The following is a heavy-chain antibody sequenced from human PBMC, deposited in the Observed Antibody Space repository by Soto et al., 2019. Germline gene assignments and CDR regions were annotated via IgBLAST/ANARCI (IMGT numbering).Heavy chain of an antibody. CDR3: ARDFSLRLGYYYGMDV. V-gene: IGHV3-33*01. D-gene: IGHD3-10*01. CDR2: IWYDGSNK. Sequence: PGGSLRLSCAASGFTFSSYVMHWVRQAPGKGLEWVAVIWYDGSNKYYADSVKGRFTISRDNSKNTLYLQMNSLRAEDTAVYYCARDFSLRLGYYYGMDVWGQGTTVTVSS. J-gene: IGHJ6*02. CDR1: GFTFSSYV.